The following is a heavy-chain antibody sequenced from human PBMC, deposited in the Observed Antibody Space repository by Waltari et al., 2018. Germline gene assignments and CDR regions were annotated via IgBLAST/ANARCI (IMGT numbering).Heavy chain of an antibody. CDR2: IIGSGGST. CDR1: GFTFSRDA. CDR3: ARDLTYYYGNYDY. V-gene: IGHV3-23*01. D-gene: IGHD3-10*01. J-gene: IGHJ4*02. Sequence: EVQLLASGGGLVQPGGSLSLSCAASGFTFSRDAMSWVRQAPGKGLRWVSAIIGSGGSTYYADSVKGRFTISRDNSKNTLYLQMNSLRAEDTALYYCARDLTYYYGNYDYWGQGTLVTVSS.